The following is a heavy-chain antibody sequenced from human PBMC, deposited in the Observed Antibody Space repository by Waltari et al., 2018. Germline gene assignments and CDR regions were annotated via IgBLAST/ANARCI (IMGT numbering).Heavy chain of an antibody. V-gene: IGHV3-48*02. D-gene: IGHD3-16*01. Sequence: EVQLVESGGGLVQPGGSLRLSCAASGFTFSSYSMNWVRQAPGKGLEWVSYISSSSSTIYYAYSGKGRLTISRNNAKNSLYLQMNSLRDEDTAVYYCARAINTRYVTRLVDYWGQGTLVTVSS. CDR1: GFTFSSYS. J-gene: IGHJ4*02. CDR2: ISSSSSTI. CDR3: ARAINTRYVTRLVDY.